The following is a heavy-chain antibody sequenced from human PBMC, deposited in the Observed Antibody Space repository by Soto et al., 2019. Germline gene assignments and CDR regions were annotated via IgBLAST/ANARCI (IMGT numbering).Heavy chain of an antibody. Sequence: QVQLVQSGAEVKKPGASVKVSCKASGYTFTSYGISWVRQAPGQGLEWMGWISTYNGNTKYAQKLQGRVTMTTDTAKRTGCRELRSLRSDDTAVFYCAREMVRGVGSDYWGQGTLVTVSS. CDR1: GYTFTSYG. J-gene: IGHJ4*02. CDR2: ISTYNGNT. D-gene: IGHD3-10*01. CDR3: AREMVRGVGSDY. V-gene: IGHV1-18*01.